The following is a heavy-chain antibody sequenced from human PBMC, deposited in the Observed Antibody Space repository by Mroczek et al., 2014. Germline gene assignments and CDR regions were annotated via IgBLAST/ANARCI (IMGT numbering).Heavy chain of an antibody. CDR3: AKDIPLTYSGGRSFKGVLDV. CDR2: ISRSGGGT. Sequence: VQLVESGGGLVQPGGSLRLSCAASGFTFDSYAMNWVRQAPGKGLEWVSFISRSGGGTYYADSVRGRFTASRDNSKNTLYLQLNSLRADDTAIYYCAKDIPLTYSGGRSFKGVLDVWGQGTMVTVSS. V-gene: IGHV3-23*04. CDR1: GFTFDSYA. J-gene: IGHJ3*01. D-gene: IGHD2-21*01.